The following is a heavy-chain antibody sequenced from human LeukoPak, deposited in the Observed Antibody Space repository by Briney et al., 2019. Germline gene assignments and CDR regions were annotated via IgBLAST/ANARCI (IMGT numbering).Heavy chain of an antibody. CDR1: GGTFSSYA. CDR2: IIPILGIA. J-gene: IGHJ5*02. Sequence: SVKVSCKASGGTFSSYAISWVRPAPGQGLEWMGRIIPILGIADYAQKFQGRVTFTADKSTSTAYMELSSLRSEDTAVYYCARVMSSRNWFDPWGQGTLVTVSS. V-gene: IGHV1-69*04. CDR3: ARVMSSRNWFDP. D-gene: IGHD3-16*01.